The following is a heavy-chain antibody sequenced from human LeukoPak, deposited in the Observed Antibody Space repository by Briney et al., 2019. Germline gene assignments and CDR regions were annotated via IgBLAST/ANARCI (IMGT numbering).Heavy chain of an antibody. J-gene: IGHJ4*02. CDR1: GFTFSNYA. CDR3: ARSSSMVTFDY. V-gene: IGHV3-30*04. CDR2: ISYDGSNK. D-gene: IGHD5-18*01. Sequence: GGSLRLSCAASGFTFSNYAMHWVRQAPGKGLEWVADISYDGSNKYYADSVKGRFTISRDNSKNTLYLQMNSLRAEDTAVYYCARSSSMVTFDYWGQGTLVTVSS.